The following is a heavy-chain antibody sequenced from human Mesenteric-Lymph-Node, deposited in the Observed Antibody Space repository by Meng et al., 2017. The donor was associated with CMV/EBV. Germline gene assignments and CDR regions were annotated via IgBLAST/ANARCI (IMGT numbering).Heavy chain of an antibody. CDR1: GFTFSSYD. Sequence: GGSLRLSCAASGFTFSSYDMSWVRQAPGQGLEWVSAISGGSDSTYYADSVKGRFTISRDNSKNTLYLQMNSLRAEDSAVFYCVKGSGKYRPYYFDYWGQGTLVTVSS. CDR2: ISGGSDST. J-gene: IGHJ4*02. CDR3: VKGSGKYRPYYFDY. V-gene: IGHV3-23*01. D-gene: IGHD1-26*01.